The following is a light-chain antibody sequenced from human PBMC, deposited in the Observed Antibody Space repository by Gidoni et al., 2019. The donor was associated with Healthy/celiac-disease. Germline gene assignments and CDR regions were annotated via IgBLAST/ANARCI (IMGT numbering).Light chain of an antibody. V-gene: IGKV3-20*01. Sequence: VLTQSPGTLSLSPGERATLSCRASQSVSSSYLAWYQQKPGQAPRLLIYGASSRATGIPDRFSGSGSGTDFTLTISRLEPEDFAVYYCQQYGSSAYTFGQGTKLEIK. CDR3: QQYGSSAYT. CDR2: GAS. J-gene: IGKJ2*01. CDR1: QSVSSSY.